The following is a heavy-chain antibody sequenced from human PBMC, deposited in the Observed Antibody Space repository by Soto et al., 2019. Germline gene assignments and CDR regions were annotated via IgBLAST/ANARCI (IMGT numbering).Heavy chain of an antibody. J-gene: IGHJ4*02. CDR1: GGSISSSSYY. D-gene: IGHD3-22*01. CDR2: IYYSGST. V-gene: IGHV4-39*01. CDR3: AITYYYDSSGDQYYFDY. Sequence: QLQLQESGPGLVKPSETLSLTCTVSGGSISSSSYYWGWIRQPPGKGLEWIGSIYYSGSTYYNPSLKSRVTISVDTSKNQFSLKLSSVTAADTAVYYCAITYYYDSSGDQYYFDYWGQGTLVTVSS.